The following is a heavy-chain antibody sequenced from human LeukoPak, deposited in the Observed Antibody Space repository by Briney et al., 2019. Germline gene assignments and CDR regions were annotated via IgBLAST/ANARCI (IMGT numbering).Heavy chain of an antibody. Sequence: GGSLRLSCAASGFTFSSYSMTWVRQAPGKGLEWVSSISSSSSYIYYADSVKGRFTISRDNAKNSLYLQMNSLRAEDTAVYYCAKDPSSGWSDYWGQGTLVTVSS. CDR3: AKDPSSGWSDY. J-gene: IGHJ4*02. CDR1: GFTFSSYS. D-gene: IGHD6-19*01. CDR2: ISSSSSYI. V-gene: IGHV3-21*04.